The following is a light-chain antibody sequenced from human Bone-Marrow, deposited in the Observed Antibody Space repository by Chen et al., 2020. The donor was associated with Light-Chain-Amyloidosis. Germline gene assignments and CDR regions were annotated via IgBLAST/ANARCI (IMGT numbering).Light chain of an antibody. CDR1: SSDVGSYNL. V-gene: IGLV2-23*03. J-gene: IGLJ2*01. Sequence: QSALTQPASVSGSPGQSITISCTGTSSDVGSYNLVSWYQQNPGNAPKLIIYEGSRRPSEVSDRFSGSTSGNTASLTSSGLQTDDEADYYCCSYGGYSTFVFGGGTKLTVL. CDR3: CSYGGYSTFV. CDR2: EGS.